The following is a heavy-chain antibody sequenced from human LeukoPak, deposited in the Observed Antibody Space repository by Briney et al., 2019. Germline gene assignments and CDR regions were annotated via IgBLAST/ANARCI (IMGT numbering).Heavy chain of an antibody. V-gene: IGHV1-2*02. D-gene: IGHD6-13*01. J-gene: IGHJ4*02. CDR1: GYTFTGYY. CDR2: INPNSGAT. CDR3: ARVYSSSWYRLDY. Sequence: GASVKVSCKASGYTFTGYYMHWVRQAPGQGLEWMGCINPNSGATKCAQKFQGRVTTTRDTSISTAYMELSSLRSDDTAVYYCARVYSSSWYRLDYWGQGTLVTVSS.